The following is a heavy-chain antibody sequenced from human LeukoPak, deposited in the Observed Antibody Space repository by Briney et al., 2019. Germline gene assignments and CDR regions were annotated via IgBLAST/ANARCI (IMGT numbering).Heavy chain of an antibody. J-gene: IGHJ5*02. Sequence: SETLSLTCTVSGGSISSGSYYRSWIRQPAGKGLEWIGRIYTSGSTNYNPSLKSRVTISVDTSKNQFSLKLSSVTAADTDVYYCARTNVLRFLEWLREPNWFDPWGQGTLVTVSS. V-gene: IGHV4-61*02. CDR3: ARTNVLRFLEWLREPNWFDP. CDR1: GGSISSGSYY. CDR2: IYTSGST. D-gene: IGHD3-3*01.